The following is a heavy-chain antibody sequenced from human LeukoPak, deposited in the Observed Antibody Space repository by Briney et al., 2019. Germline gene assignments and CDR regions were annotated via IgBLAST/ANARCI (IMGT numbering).Heavy chain of an antibody. V-gene: IGHV3-74*03. CDR2: ITDDATT. CDR3: VRDRVGPDY. Sequence: GGSLKLFCAASGFTFSSAWMHWVRQAPGTGLVWVSRITDDATTTYADSVRGRFTISRDNAKNILYPQMNSLRAEDTAVYYCVRDRVGPDYWGQGTLVTVSS. J-gene: IGHJ4*02. CDR1: GFTFSSAW. D-gene: IGHD1-26*01.